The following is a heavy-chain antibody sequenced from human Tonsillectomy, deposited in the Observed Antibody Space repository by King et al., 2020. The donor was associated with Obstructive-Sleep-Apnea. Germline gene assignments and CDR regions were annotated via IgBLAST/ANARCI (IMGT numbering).Heavy chain of an antibody. D-gene: IGHD4-17*01. V-gene: IGHV4-59*01. J-gene: IGHJ4*02. Sequence: QLQESGPGLVKPSETLSLTCTVSGGSISSYYWSWNRQPPGKGLEWIGYIYYSGSTNYNPSLKSRVTISRDTSKNQFSLKLSSVSAADTAVYYCARGADYGDYGYWGQGTLVTVSS. CDR2: IYYSGST. CDR1: GGSISSYY. CDR3: ARGADYGDYGY.